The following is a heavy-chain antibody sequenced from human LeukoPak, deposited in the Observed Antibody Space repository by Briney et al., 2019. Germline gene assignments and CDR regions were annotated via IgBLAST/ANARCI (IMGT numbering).Heavy chain of an antibody. Sequence: GGSLRLSCAASGIISYYWMNWVRQAPGKGLEWVSAISGSGDHTYYADSVRGRFTISRDNSKNTLYLQMNSLRAEDTAIYYCATTVGYCSSTSCSGYFQHWGQGTLVTVSS. CDR1: GIISYYW. CDR2: ISGSGDHT. J-gene: IGHJ1*01. V-gene: IGHV3-23*01. D-gene: IGHD2-2*01. CDR3: ATTVGYCSSTSCSGYFQH.